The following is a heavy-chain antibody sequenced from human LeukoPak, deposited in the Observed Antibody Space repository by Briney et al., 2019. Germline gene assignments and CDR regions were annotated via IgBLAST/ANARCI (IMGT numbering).Heavy chain of an antibody. CDR3: ARDYYDSSGYYSLDY. D-gene: IGHD3-22*01. Sequence: PGGSLRLSCAASGFTFRSGEMNWVRQAPGKGLEWLSYISGSGSSVYYAGSVKGRFTVSRDNAKNSLYLEMNSLRAEDTAVYFCARDYYDSSGYYSLDYWGQGTLVTVSS. CDR2: ISGSGSSV. V-gene: IGHV3-48*03. J-gene: IGHJ4*02. CDR1: GFTFRSGE.